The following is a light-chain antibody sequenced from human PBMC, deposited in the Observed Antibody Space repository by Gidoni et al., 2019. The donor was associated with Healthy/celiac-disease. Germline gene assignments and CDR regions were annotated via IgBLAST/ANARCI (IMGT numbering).Light chain of an antibody. J-gene: IGKJ1*01. Sequence: EIGMTQSPATLSGSTGERATLSCRASQSVSSNLAWYQQKPCKAPGLLIYGASTRATGIPAGFSGSGSGTEFTLTISSLQSEDFAVYYCQQYNNLPPTFGQGTKVEIK. CDR2: GAS. V-gene: IGKV3-15*01. CDR1: QSVSSN. CDR3: QQYNNLPPT.